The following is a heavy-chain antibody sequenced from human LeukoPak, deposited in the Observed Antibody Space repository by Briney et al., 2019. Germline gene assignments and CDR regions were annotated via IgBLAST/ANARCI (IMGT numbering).Heavy chain of an antibody. CDR2: ISYDGSNK. J-gene: IGHJ4*02. D-gene: IGHD3-22*01. CDR1: GFTFSSYD. V-gene: IGHV3-30*18. Sequence: PGGSLRLSCAASGFTFSSYDMHWVRQAPGKGLEWVAVISYDGSNKYYADSVKGRFTISRDNSKNTLYLQMNSLRAEDTAVYYCAKDSYYYDSSGYYYSDYWGQGTLVTVSS. CDR3: AKDSYYYDSSGYYYSDY.